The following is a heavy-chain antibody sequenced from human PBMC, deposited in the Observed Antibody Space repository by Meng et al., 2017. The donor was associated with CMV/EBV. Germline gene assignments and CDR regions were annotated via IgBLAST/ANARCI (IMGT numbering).Heavy chain of an antibody. CDR1: GYTFIGQY. CDR2: INPNSGGT. V-gene: IGHV1-2*02. J-gene: IGHJ6*02. Sequence: ASVLVSCQASGYTFIGQYIHWVRQAPGQGLEWMGWINPNSGGTKYAQKFQGRVTMTRDTSISTAYMELSRVRFDDTAVYYCARAVMDVWGQGTTVTVSS. CDR3: ARAVMDV.